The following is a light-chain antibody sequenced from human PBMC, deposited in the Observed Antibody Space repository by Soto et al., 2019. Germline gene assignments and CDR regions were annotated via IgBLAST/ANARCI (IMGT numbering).Light chain of an antibody. CDR1: QSISSW. CDR2: DAS. V-gene: IGKV1-5*01. CDR3: QQYNSYSPLT. J-gene: IGKJ4*01. Sequence: DIQMTQSPSTLSASVGDRVTITCRASQSISSWLAWYQQKPGKAPKLLIYDASSLESGAPSRFSGRRSGTEFTLTIRSLQPDDFATHYCQQYNSYSPLTFGGGTKV.